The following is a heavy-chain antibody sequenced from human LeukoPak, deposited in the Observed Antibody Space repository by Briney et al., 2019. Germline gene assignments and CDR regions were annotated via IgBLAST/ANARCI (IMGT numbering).Heavy chain of an antibody. CDR3: ARSRTTVPYYYYGMDV. CDR1: GFTFSSYG. D-gene: IGHD4-17*01. CDR2: IWYDGSNE. J-gene: IGHJ6*02. V-gene: IGHV3-33*01. Sequence: PGGSLRLSCAASGFTFSSYGMHWVRQAPGKGLEWVAVIWYDGSNEYYADSVKGRFTISRDNSKNTLYLQMNSLRAEDTAVYYCARSRTTVPYYYYGMDVWGQGTTVTVSS.